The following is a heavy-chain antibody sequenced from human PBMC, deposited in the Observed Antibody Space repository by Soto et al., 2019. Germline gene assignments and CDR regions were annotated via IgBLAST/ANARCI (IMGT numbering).Heavy chain of an antibody. D-gene: IGHD3-22*01. V-gene: IGHV3-30*18. J-gene: IGHJ4*02. Sequence: GGSLRLSCAASGFTFSSYGMHWVRQAPGKGLEWVAVISYDGSNKYYADSVKGRFTISRDNSKNTLYLQMNSLRAEDTAVYYCAKSLDNLDMYYYDSSGSLFDYWGQGTLVTVSS. CDR2: ISYDGSNK. CDR3: AKSLDNLDMYYYDSSGSLFDY. CDR1: GFTFSSYG.